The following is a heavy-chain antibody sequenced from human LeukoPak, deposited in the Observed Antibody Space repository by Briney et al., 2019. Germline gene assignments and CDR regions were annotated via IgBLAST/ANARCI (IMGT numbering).Heavy chain of an antibody. Sequence: GGSLRLSCAASGFTFSSYSMTWVRQAPGKGLEWVSYISSSSIYIYYSDSVKGRFTISRDNAKNSLYLQMNSLRAEDTAVYYCAGTMLRGVWGQGTLVTVSS. V-gene: IGHV3-21*01. CDR3: AGTMLRGV. CDR2: ISSSSIYI. J-gene: IGHJ4*02. CDR1: GFTFSSYS. D-gene: IGHD3-10*01.